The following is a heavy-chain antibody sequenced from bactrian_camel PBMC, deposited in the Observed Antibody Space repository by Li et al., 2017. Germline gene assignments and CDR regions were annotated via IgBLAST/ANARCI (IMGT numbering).Heavy chain of an antibody. CDR1: GDTDGIRY. Sequence: VQLVESGGGSVQAGGSLRLSCASSGDTDGIRYMAWFRQVPGKEREGFASRSVRGGVTYYTDSVKGRFTISQDNAQNTLYPLMDSLKPEDTAMYYCAADDTDYEFCSYEYNRWGQGTQVTVS. V-gene: IGHV3S31*01. J-gene: IGHJ4*01. D-gene: IGHD4*01. CDR3: AADDTDYEFCSYEYNR. CDR2: RSVRGGVT.